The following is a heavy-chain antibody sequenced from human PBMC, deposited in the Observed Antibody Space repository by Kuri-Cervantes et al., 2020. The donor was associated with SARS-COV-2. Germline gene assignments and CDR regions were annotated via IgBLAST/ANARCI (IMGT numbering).Heavy chain of an antibody. D-gene: IGHD3-10*01. CDR3: AKDLGFFASGTSFDY. CDR2: ISGSADIT. V-gene: IGHV3-23*01. CDR1: GFTFSNYA. J-gene: IGHJ4*02. Sequence: GESLKISCAASGFTFSNYAMSWVRQAPGKGLECVSTISGSADITSYADSVKGRFTISRDNAKNTLYLQMNSLRAEDTALYYCAKDLGFFASGTSFDYWGQGTLVTVSS.